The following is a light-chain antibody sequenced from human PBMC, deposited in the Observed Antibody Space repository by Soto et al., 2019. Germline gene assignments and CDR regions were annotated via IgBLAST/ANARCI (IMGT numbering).Light chain of an antibody. CDR1: QSINVW. CDR2: DAS. V-gene: IGKV1-5*01. Sequence: DIQMSQSPSTLPASVGDRVTITCRASQSINVWLAWYQHKPGQAPKLLIYDASTLESGVPSRFTGSGSETEFTLTISSLQPDDFATYYCQQYNSYSRPFGQGPKVDIK. CDR3: QQYNSYSRP. J-gene: IGKJ1*01.